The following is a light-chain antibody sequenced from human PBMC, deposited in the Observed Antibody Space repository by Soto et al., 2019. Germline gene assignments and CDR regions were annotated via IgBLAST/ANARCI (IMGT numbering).Light chain of an antibody. V-gene: IGLV2-14*01. J-gene: IGLJ2*01. CDR3: SSYTSTTKV. Sequence: QSALTQPASVSGSPGQSITISCTGTSSDVGGYKYVSWYQQHPGKAPKLMIYEVSNRPSGVSNRFSGSKSGNTASLTISGLQAKDEADYYCSSYTSTTKVFGGGTKLTVL. CDR2: EVS. CDR1: SSDVGGYKY.